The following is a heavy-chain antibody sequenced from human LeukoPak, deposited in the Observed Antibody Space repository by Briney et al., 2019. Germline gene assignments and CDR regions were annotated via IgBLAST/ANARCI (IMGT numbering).Heavy chain of an antibody. V-gene: IGHV4-31*03. CDR2: IYYSGST. J-gene: IGHJ3*02. CDR1: GGSISSGGYY. CDR3: ARYGGSSSPDAFDI. D-gene: IGHD6-13*01. Sequence: PSETLSLTCTVSGGSISSGGYYWSWIRQHPGKGLEWIGYIYYSGSTYYNPSLKSRVTISVDTSKNQFSLKLSSVTAADTAVYYCARYGGSSSPDAFDIWGQGTMVTVSS.